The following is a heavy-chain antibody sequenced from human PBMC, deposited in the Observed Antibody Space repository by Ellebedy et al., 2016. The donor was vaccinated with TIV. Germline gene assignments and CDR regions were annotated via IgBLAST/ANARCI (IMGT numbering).Heavy chain of an antibody. V-gene: IGHV3-21*01. D-gene: IGHD6-13*01. Sequence: GESLKISCAASGFTFSSYSMNWVRQAPGKGLEWVSSISRSNHYIYYADSVKGRFTISRDNAKNSLYLQMNSLRAEDTAVFYCARELAAAGFFDYWGQGTLVTVSS. CDR3: ARELAAAGFFDY. CDR1: GFTFSSYS. CDR2: ISRSNHYI. J-gene: IGHJ4*02.